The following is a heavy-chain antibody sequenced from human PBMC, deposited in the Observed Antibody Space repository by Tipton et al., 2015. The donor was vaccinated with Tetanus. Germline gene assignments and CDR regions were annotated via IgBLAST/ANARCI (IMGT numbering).Heavy chain of an antibody. CDR1: GFTFSDYY. J-gene: IGHJ3*02. CDR2: ISSSGSTI. V-gene: IGHV3-11*01. D-gene: IGHD6-13*01. Sequence: CAASGFTFSDYYMSWIRQAPGKGLEWVSYISSSGSTIYYADSVKGRFTISRDNAKNSLYLQMNSLRAEDTAVYYCARDMGIAAAADAFDIWGQGTMVTVSS. CDR3: ARDMGIAAAADAFDI.